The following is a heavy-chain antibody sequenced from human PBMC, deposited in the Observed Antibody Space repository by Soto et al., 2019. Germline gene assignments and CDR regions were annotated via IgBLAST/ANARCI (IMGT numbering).Heavy chain of an antibody. CDR1: GGSISSSNW. J-gene: IGHJ4*02. Sequence: PSETLSLTCAVPGGSISSSNWWSWVRQPPGKGLEWIGEIYHSGSTNYNPSLKSRVTISVDKSKNQFSLKLSSVTAADTAVYYCASVHSSSSPPDYFDYWGQGTLVTVSS. V-gene: IGHV4-4*02. CDR2: IYHSGST. CDR3: ASVHSSSSPPDYFDY. D-gene: IGHD6-6*01.